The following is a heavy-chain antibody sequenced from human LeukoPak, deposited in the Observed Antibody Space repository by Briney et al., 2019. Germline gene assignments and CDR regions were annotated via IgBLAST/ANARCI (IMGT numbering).Heavy chain of an antibody. D-gene: IGHD3-10*01. CDR2: INHSGST. CDR1: GRSFSSCY. J-gene: IGHJ6*03. V-gene: IGHV4-34*01. Sequence: SETLSLTCAVYGRSFSSCYWSWIRQPPGKGLEWIGEINHSGSTNYNPSLKSRVTISVDTSKNQFSLKLSSVTAADTAVYYCARGLSGSYYLTYYYYMDVWGKGTTVTVSS. CDR3: ARGLSGSYYLTYYYYMDV.